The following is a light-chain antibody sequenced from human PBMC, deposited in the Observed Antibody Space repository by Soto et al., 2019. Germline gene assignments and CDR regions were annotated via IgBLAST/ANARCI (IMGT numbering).Light chain of an antibody. J-gene: IGKJ5*01. V-gene: IGKV3-11*01. CDR1: QYINTR. Sequence: EIVLTQSAASLSWFPGDRVRLSCRASQYINTRLAWYQHRPGQAPRLLIYQTSLRAAGIPARFSASGSGTNFTLTISCLQPDHFAPYYCQQRSNWPSTCGQGTRLEIK. CDR2: QTS. CDR3: QQRSNWPST.